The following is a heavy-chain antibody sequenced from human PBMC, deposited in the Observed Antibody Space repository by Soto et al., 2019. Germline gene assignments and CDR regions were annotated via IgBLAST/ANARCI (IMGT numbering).Heavy chain of an antibody. J-gene: IGHJ6*02. CDR2: IYYSGST. V-gene: IGHV4-31*03. Sequence: SETLSLTCTVSGGSISSGGYYWSWIRQHPGKGLEWIGYIYYSGSTYYNPSLKSRVTISVDTPKNQFSLKLSSVTAADTAVYYCARSYGGTGRYYYYGMDVWGQGTTVTVSS. D-gene: IGHD3-10*01. CDR1: GGSISSGGYY. CDR3: ARSYGGTGRYYYYGMDV.